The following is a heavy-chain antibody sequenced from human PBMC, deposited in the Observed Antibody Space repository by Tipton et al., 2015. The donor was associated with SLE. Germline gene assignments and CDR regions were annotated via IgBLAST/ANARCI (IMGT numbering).Heavy chain of an antibody. CDR1: GGSISNYY. V-gene: IGHV4-59*01. CDR2: IYYSGST. CDR3: ARGLESISYGMDV. Sequence: TLSLTCTVSGGSISNYYWSWIRQPPGKGLEWIGYIYYSGSTNYNPSLKSRVTISVDKSKNQFSLKLTSVTAAYTAVYFCARGLESISYGMDVWGQGTTVTVFS. D-gene: IGHD2-21*01. J-gene: IGHJ6*02.